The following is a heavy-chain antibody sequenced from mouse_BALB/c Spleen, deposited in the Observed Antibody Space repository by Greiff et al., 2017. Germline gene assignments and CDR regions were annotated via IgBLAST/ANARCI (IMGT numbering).Heavy chain of an antibody. CDR2: IDPANGNT. D-gene: IGHD1-1*01. V-gene: IGHV14-3*02. CDR1: GFNIKDTY. J-gene: IGHJ1*01. CDR3: ARTTVVNFDV. Sequence: SGAELVKPGASVKLSCTASGFNIKDTYMHWVKQRPEQGLEWIGRIDPANGNTKYDPKFQGKATITADTSSNTAYLQLSSLTSEDTAVYYCARTTVVNFDVWGAGTTVTVSS.